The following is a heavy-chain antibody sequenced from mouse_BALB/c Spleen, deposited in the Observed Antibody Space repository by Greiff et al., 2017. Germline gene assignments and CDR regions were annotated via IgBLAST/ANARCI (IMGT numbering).Heavy chain of an antibody. D-gene: IGHD4-1*01. CDR2: IHYSGST. Sequence: EVKLMESGPDLVKPSQSLSLTCTVTGYSITSGYSWHWIRQFPGNKLEWLGYIHYSGSTNYNPSLKSRISITRDTSKNQFFLQLDSVTTEGTATYYCRTGGVHFAYWGEGTRVTGSA. J-gene: IGHJ3*01. V-gene: IGHV3-1*02. CDR1: GYSITSGYS. CDR3: RTGGVHFAY.